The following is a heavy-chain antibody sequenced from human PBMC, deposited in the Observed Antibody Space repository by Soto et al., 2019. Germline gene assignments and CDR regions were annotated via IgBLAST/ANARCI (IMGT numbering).Heavy chain of an antibody. CDR3: ARRTHDYYDSMVGYYGMDV. J-gene: IGHJ6*02. V-gene: IGHV5-10-1*01. CDR1: GYSFTSYW. CDR2: IDPSDSYT. Sequence: PGEPLKISCKGSGYSFTSYWISWVRQMPGKGLEWMGRIDPSDSYTNYSPSFQGHVTISADKSISTAYLQWSSLKASDTAMYYYARRTHDYYDSMVGYYGMDVWGQGTTVTVSS. D-gene: IGHD3-22*01.